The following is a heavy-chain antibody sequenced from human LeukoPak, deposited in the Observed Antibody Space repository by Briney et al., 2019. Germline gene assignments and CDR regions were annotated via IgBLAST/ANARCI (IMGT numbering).Heavy chain of an antibody. J-gene: IGHJ3*02. CDR2: IYYSGST. Sequence: SETLSLTCTVSGGSISSGGYYWSWIRQHPGKGLEWIGYIYYSGSTYYNPSLKSRVTISVDTSKNQFSLKLSSVTAADTAVYYCARGSVVTARNAFDIWGQGTMVTVS. V-gene: IGHV4-31*03. CDR1: GGSISSGGYY. CDR3: ARGSVVTARNAFDI. D-gene: IGHD2-21*02.